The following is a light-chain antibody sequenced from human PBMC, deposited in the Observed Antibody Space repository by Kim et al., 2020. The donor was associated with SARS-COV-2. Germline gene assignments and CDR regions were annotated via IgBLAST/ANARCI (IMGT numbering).Light chain of an antibody. J-gene: IGLJ2*01. CDR2: GNS. CDR1: SSRIGAGYD. CDR3: QSYDSSLSGPVV. Sequence: VTITGTGSSSRIGAGYDEHWYQQLPGTAPKLLIYGNSNRTSGVPDRFSGSKSGTSASLAITGLQAEDEADYYCQSYDSSLSGPVVFGGGTQLTVL. V-gene: IGLV1-40*01.